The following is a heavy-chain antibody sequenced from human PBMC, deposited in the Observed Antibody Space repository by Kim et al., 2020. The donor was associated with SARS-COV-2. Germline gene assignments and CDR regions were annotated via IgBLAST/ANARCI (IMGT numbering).Heavy chain of an antibody. V-gene: IGHV4-59*08. CDR3: ARGERSAYYEIWNGYRFDP. Sequence: SETLSLTCTVSGASITNYYWSWIRQPPGKGLEWIGYIYYIGSTDYNPSLKNRVTISADTSRNQFFLRLTSVTVADTAVYYCARGERSAYYEIWNGYRFDPWGQGTLVTVSS. J-gene: IGHJ5*02. D-gene: IGHD3-3*01. CDR2: IYYIGST. CDR1: GASITNYY.